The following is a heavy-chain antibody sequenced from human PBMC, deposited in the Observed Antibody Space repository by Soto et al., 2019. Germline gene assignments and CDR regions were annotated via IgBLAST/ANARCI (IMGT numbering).Heavy chain of an antibody. D-gene: IGHD6-13*01. Sequence: SETLSLTCTVSGGSMSNYYWSWIRQPPGKGLEWIGFIYYTGSNTYSPSLKSRVTISLDTSKNQFSLKLSSVTAAGTAVYYFARRDGSSWYGIDFWGQGTLVTVSS. CDR3: ARRDGSSWYGIDF. J-gene: IGHJ4*02. CDR2: IYYTGSN. V-gene: IGHV4-59*08. CDR1: GGSMSNYY.